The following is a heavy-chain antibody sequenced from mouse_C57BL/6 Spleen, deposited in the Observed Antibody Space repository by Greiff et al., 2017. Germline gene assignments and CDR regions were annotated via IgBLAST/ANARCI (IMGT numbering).Heavy chain of an antibody. CDR2: INPNNGGT. CDR3: AREDPPYYYGSSPYAMDY. CDR1: GYTFTDYN. Sequence: EVQLQQSGPELVKPGASVKIPCKASGYTFTDYNMDWVKQSHGKSLEWIGDINPNNGGTIYNQKFKGKATLTVDKSSSTAYMELRSLPSEDTAVYYCAREDPPYYYGSSPYAMDYWGQGTSVTVSS. J-gene: IGHJ4*01. V-gene: IGHV1-18*01. D-gene: IGHD1-1*01.